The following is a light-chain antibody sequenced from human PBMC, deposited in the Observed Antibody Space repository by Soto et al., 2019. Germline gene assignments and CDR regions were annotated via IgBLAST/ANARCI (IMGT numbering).Light chain of an antibody. CDR3: SSYTSTNTQL. CDR1: SSDVGGYNF. CDR2: DVG. V-gene: IGLV2-14*03. Sequence: QSVLTQPASVSGSPGQSITISCTGTSSDVGGYNFVSWYQQHPGKAPKLMIYDVGNRPSGVSNRFSGSKSGNTASLTISGLQAEDEAHYYCSSYTSTNTQLFGGGTKLTVL. J-gene: IGLJ2*01.